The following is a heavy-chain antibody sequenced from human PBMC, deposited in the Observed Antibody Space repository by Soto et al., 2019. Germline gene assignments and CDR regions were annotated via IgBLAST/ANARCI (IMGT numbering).Heavy chain of an antibody. Sequence: GGSLRLSCAASGFTFSAYGMHWVRQAPGKGLEWVAVISYDGSNKYYADSVKGRLTISRDNSKNTLYLQMNSLRAEDTAVYYCAKDLLSSGNYYFEYWGQGTLVTVSS. CDR3: AKDLLSSGNYYFEY. CDR2: ISYDGSNK. J-gene: IGHJ4*02. V-gene: IGHV3-30*18. D-gene: IGHD3-22*01. CDR1: GFTFSAYG.